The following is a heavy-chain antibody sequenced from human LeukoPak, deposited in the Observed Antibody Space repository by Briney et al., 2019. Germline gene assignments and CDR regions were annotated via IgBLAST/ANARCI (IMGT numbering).Heavy chain of an antibody. J-gene: IGHJ4*02. CDR2: IKEDGSEK. D-gene: IGHD3-10*01. Sequence: PGGSLRLSCAASGFTFSGYWMSWVRQAPGKGLEWVANIKEDGSEKHYVDSVEGRFTISIDNARNSLYLQMNSLRAEDTAVYYCASDDVDAYGSGSYYNSKIDYWGQGTLVTVSS. CDR1: GFTFSGYW. V-gene: IGHV3-7*01. CDR3: ASDDVDAYGSGSYYNSKIDY.